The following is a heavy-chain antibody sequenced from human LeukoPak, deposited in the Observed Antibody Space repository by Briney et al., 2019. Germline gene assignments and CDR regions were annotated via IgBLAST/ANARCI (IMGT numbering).Heavy chain of an antibody. CDR2: ISRRSRHV. V-gene: IGHV3-21*01. J-gene: IGHJ1*01. CDR1: GFTFSDYS. CDR3: VRGLLGSGFTTAYLYH. D-gene: IGHD3-9*01. Sequence: PGGSLRLSCAASGFTFSDYSMNWVRQAPGKGLEWVSSISRRSRHVYYAGSVKGRFTISRDDARNSLYLQMNSLRAEDMAVYFCVRGLLGSGFTTAYLYHWGQGTLVTVSS.